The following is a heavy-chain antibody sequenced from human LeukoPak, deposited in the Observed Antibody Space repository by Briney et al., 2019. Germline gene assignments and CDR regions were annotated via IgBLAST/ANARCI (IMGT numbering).Heavy chain of an antibody. CDR3: ARDHDYSNYVVY. Sequence: GGSLRLSCAASGFTFSSYSMNWVRQAPGKGLEWVSSISSSSYIYYADSVKGRFTISRDNAKNSLYLQMNSLRAEDTAVYYCARDHDYSNYVVYWGQGTLVTVSS. CDR1: GFTFSSYS. CDR2: ISSSSYI. J-gene: IGHJ4*02. D-gene: IGHD4-11*01. V-gene: IGHV3-21*01.